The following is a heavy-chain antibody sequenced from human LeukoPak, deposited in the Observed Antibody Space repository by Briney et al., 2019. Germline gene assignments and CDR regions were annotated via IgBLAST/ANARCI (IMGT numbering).Heavy chain of an antibody. CDR2: ISGSGDTT. J-gene: IGHJ4*02. D-gene: IGHD4-17*01. V-gene: IGHV3-23*01. Sequence: PGGSLRLSCAASGFTFSSYSMSWVRQGPGTGLELVSAISGSGDTTFYADSVKGRFTISRDNSKNTLFLQVNSLRVEDTAVYFCAKELTTERTPGVDSWGQGTLVTVSS. CDR1: GFTFSSYS. CDR3: AKELTTERTPGVDS.